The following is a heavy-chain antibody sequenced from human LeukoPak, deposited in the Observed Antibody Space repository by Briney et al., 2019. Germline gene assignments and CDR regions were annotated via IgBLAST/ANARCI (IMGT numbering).Heavy chain of an antibody. D-gene: IGHD2/OR15-2a*01. Sequence: SETLSLTCAVSGGSISSYSWSWIRHPAAKGLEWIGRIYTSGSTYYNPSLKSRVTMSLDTSKSQFSLKLTSVTAPDTAVYYCARSNSPSRFDPWGQGTLVTVSS. CDR1: GGSISSYS. CDR3: ARSNSPSRFDP. CDR2: IYTSGST. J-gene: IGHJ5*02. V-gene: IGHV4-4*07.